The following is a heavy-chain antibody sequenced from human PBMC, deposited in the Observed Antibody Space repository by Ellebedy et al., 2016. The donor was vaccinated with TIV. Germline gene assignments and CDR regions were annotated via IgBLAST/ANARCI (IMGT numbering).Heavy chain of an antibody. CDR3: ARVPRRVSSGPFDAFDI. D-gene: IGHD6-6*01. V-gene: IGHV4-34*01. CDR2: IYYSGST. CDR1: GGSFSGYY. Sequence: SETLSLXXAVYGGSFSGYYWSWIRQHPGKGLEWIGYIYYSGSTYYNPSLKSRVTISVDTSKNQFSLDLSSVTAADTGVYYCARVPRRVSSGPFDAFDIWGQGTMVTVSS. J-gene: IGHJ3*02.